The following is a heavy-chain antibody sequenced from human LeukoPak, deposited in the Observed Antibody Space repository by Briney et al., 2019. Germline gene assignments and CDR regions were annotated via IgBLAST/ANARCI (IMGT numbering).Heavy chain of an antibody. CDR2: ISWDGSVS. CDR1: GFTFSSYG. Sequence: PGGPLRLSCAASGFTFSSYGMHWVRQASGKGLEWVAVISWDGSVSHYADSVKGRIAISRDNSKRTMYLQMSNLRAEDTAVYYCAKELGSTLVRDSSRFFGSWGQGTLVTVSS. V-gene: IGHV3-30*18. J-gene: IGHJ4*02. D-gene: IGHD3-10*01. CDR3: AKELGSTLVRDSSRFFGS.